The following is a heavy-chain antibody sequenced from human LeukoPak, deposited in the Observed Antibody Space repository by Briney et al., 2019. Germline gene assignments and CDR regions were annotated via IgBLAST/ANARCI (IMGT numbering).Heavy chain of an antibody. J-gene: IGHJ3*02. D-gene: IGHD3-22*01. CDR1: GGSTSSGSYY. CDR2: IYTSGST. Sequence: PSETLSLTCTVSGGSTSSGSYYWSWIRQPAGKGLEWIGRIYTSGSTNYNPSLKSRVTISVDTSKNQFSLKLSSVTAADTAVYYCARDFAGGLYYYDSSGWDGAFDIWGQGTMVTVSS. CDR3: ARDFAGGLYYYDSSGWDGAFDI. V-gene: IGHV4-61*02.